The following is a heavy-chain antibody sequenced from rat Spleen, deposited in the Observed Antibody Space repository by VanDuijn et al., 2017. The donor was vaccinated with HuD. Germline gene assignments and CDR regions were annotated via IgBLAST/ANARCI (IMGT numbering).Heavy chain of an antibody. CDR2: ISTGGGNI. V-gene: IGHV5S13*01. CDR3: ARRVGTTGILRPGGDYFDY. J-gene: IGHJ2*01. CDR1: GFTFSNYG. Sequence: EVQLVESGGGLVQPGRSMKLSCAASGFTFSNYGLAWVRQAPKKGLEWVVSISTGGGNIYYPDSVKGRFTISRDNAKKTQYLQMDSLRSEDTATYYCARRVGTTGILRPGGDYFDYWGQGVMVTVSS. D-gene: IGHD1-6*01.